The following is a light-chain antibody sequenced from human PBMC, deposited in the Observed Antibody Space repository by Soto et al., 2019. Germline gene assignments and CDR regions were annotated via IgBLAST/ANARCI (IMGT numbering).Light chain of an antibody. CDR1: QSVSSY. CDR3: QQRSNWPIT. Sequence: EIVLTQSPATLSLSPGERATLSFMASQSVSSYLAWYQQKPGQAPRLLIYDASNRATGTPARFSGSGSGTDFTLTISSLEPEDFAVYYCQQRSNWPITFGQGTRLEIK. CDR2: DAS. V-gene: IGKV3-11*01. J-gene: IGKJ5*01.